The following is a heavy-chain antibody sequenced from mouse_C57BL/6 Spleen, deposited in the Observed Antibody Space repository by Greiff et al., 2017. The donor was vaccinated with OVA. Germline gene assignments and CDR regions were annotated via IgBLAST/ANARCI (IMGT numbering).Heavy chain of an antibody. D-gene: IGHD2-3*01. V-gene: IGHV3-1*01. J-gene: IGHJ3*01. CDR3: AREDVRLLGWFAY. CDR2: ISYRGST. CDR1: GYSITSGYD. Sequence: EVHLVESGPGMVKPSQSLSLTCTVPGYSITSGYDWHWIRPFPGNKLEWMGYISYRGSTNYNPSLKSRISITHDTSKNHFFLKLNSVTTEDTATYYCAREDVRLLGWFAYWGQGTLVTVSA.